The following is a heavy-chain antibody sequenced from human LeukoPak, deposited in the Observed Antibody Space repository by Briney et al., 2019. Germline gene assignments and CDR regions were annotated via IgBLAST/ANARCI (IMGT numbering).Heavy chain of an antibody. J-gene: IGHJ6*02. CDR3: ARESYCSGGSCSYYGMDV. D-gene: IGHD2-15*01. CDR2: IKQDGGET. Sequence: PGGSLRLSCAASGMTFRSFWMTWVRQAPGKGLEWVANIKQDGGETYYVDSVKGRFTISRDNAKSLLFLQMNTLRAADTAVYYCARESYCSGGSCSYYGMDVWGQGTTVTVSS. V-gene: IGHV3-7*01. CDR1: GMTFRSFW.